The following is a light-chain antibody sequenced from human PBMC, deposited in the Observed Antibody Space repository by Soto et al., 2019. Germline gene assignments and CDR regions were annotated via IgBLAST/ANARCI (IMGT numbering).Light chain of an antibody. V-gene: IGLV2-14*01. CDR2: RNN. CDR1: SSDVGGYNY. CDR3: AAWDDSLNGPV. J-gene: IGLJ2*01. Sequence: QSALTQPASVSGSPGQSITISCTGTSSDVGGYNYVSWYQQHPGKAPKLLIYRNNQRPSGVPDRFSGSMAGTSASLAISGLQSEDEADYYCAAWDDSLNGPVFGGGTKLTVL.